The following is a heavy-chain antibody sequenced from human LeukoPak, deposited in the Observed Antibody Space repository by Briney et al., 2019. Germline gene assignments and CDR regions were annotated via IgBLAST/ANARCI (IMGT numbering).Heavy chain of an antibody. CDR3: AKGPRYCSGGSCPYYFDY. CDR1: GFTFSSYA. D-gene: IGHD2-15*01. Sequence: PGGSLRLSCAASGFTFSSYAMSWVRQAPGKGLEWGSGISGSGGTTDYADSVNGGITISRDNSKNTLYLQMNSLRAEDTAVYYCAKGPRYCSGGSCPYYFDYWGQGTLVTVSS. J-gene: IGHJ4*02. CDR2: ISGSGGTT. V-gene: IGHV3-23*01.